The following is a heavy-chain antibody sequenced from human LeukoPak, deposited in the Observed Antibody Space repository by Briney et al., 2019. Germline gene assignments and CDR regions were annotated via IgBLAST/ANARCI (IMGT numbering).Heavy chain of an antibody. CDR3: SRGSGWLSVY. V-gene: IGHV3-49*03. CDR1: GFTFGDYL. CDR2: ISGGTT. Sequence: GGSLRLSCTASGFTFGDYLTSWFRQAPGKGLEWIGFISGGTTEYAASVKGRFTISRDDATSIAYLQMNSLTTEDTAVYYCSRGSGWLSVYWGQGTLVTVSS. J-gene: IGHJ4*02. D-gene: IGHD6-19*01.